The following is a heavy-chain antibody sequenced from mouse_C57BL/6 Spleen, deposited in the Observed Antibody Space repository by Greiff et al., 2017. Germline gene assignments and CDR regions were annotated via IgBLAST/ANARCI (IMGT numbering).Heavy chain of an antibody. CDR3: ARSYSNFDV. CDR1: GFTFSDYG. CDR2: ISSGSSTI. J-gene: IGHJ1*03. V-gene: IGHV5-17*01. Sequence: VQLKESGGGLVKPGGSLKLSCAASGFTFSDYGMHWVRQAPEKGLEWVAYISSGSSTIYYADTVKGRFTISRDNAKNTLFLQMTSLRSEDTAMYYCARSYSNFDVWGTGTTVTVSS. D-gene: IGHD2-5*01.